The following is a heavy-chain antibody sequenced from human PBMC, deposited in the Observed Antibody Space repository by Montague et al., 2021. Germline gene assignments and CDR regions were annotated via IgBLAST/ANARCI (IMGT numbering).Heavy chain of an antibody. V-gene: IGHV3-33*01. Sequence: SLRLSCAASDFTFRTYAMHWVRQAPGKGLEWVAVIWYDGSNKFYADSVKGRFTISRDNSKNTLYLQMNNLRAEDTAMYYCAREVAPGSGSNSVDYWGQGTLVTVSS. CDR1: DFTFRTYA. J-gene: IGHJ4*02. CDR2: IWYDGSNK. CDR3: AREVAPGSGSNSVDY. D-gene: IGHD3-10*01.